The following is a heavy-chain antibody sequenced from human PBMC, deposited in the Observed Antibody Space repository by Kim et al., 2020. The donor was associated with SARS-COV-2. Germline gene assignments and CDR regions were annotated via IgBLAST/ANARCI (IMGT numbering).Heavy chain of an antibody. D-gene: IGHD3-10*01. CDR2: IWYDGSNK. J-gene: IGHJ3*02. CDR1: GFTFSSYG. V-gene: IGHV3-33*01. Sequence: GGSLRLSCAASGFTFSSYGMHWVRQAPGKGLEWVAVIWYDGSNKYYADSVKGRFTISRDNSKNTLYLQMNSLRAEDTAVYWAMVRGPDAFDIWGQGTMVTVSS. CDR3: MVRGPDAFDI.